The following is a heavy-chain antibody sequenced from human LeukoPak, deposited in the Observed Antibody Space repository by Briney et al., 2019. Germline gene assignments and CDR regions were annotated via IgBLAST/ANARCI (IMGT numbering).Heavy chain of an antibody. D-gene: IGHD6-19*01. CDR1: RYKFANFW. CDR3: ARELAVAGYNWFDP. Sequence: GESLKISCQGSRYKFANFWIGWVRQTPGKGLEWMGIIYPGDSDIRYSPSFQGQVTISADKSISTAYLQWSSLKASDTAMYYCARELAVAGYNWFDPWGQGTLVTVSS. J-gene: IGHJ5*02. CDR2: IYPGDSDI. V-gene: IGHV5-51*01.